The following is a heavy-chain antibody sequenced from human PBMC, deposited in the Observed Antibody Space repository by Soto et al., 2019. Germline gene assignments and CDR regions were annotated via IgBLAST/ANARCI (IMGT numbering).Heavy chain of an antibody. J-gene: IGHJ5*02. D-gene: IGHD6-6*01. CDR2: IYYSGST. V-gene: IGHV4-31*03. Sequence: LSLTCTVSGGSIRSDGYYWSWIRQHPGKGLEWIGYIYYSGSTYYNPSLKSRVSISADTSNNQFSLKLTSVTAADTAVYYCAGGSSKSWFDPWGQGTLVTVSS. CDR3: AGGSSKSWFDP. CDR1: GGSIRSDGYY.